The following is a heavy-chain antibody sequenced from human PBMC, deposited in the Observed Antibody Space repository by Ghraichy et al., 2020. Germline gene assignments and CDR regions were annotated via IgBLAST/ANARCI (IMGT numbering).Heavy chain of an antibody. V-gene: IGHV4-39*01. Sequence: SETLSLTCTVSGGSISSSSYYWGWIRQPPGKGLEWIGSIYYSGSTYYNPSLKSRVTISVDTSKNQFSLKLSSVTAADTAVYYCATPGYCSSTSCYLDYYYYGMDVWGQGTTVTVSS. CDR1: GGSISSSSYY. J-gene: IGHJ6*02. CDR2: IYYSGST. CDR3: ATPGYCSSTSCYLDYYYYGMDV. D-gene: IGHD2-2*01.